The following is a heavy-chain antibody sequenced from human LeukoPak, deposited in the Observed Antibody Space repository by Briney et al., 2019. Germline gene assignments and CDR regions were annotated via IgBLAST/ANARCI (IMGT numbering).Heavy chain of an antibody. Sequence: ASVKVSCKASGYTFTSYDINWVRQATGQGLEWMGWVNPNSGNTGYAQKFQGRVTMTRDTSISAAYMELSSLTSEDTAVYYCARTDGDFDYWGQGTLVTVSS. D-gene: IGHD4-17*01. CDR2: VNPNSGNT. CDR3: ARTDGDFDY. J-gene: IGHJ4*02. CDR1: GYTFTSYD. V-gene: IGHV1-8*01.